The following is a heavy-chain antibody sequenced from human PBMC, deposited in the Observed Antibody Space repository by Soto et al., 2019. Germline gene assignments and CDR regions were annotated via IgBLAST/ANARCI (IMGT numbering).Heavy chain of an antibody. CDR2: IYSGGST. J-gene: IGHJ4*02. CDR3: ARGFPSMAYYGEYYFDK. D-gene: IGHD3-10*01. CDR1: GFTVSSNY. V-gene: IGHV3-53*01. Sequence: EVQMVESGGGLIQPGGSLRLSCAAFGFTVSSNYMTWVRQAPGKGLEWVSVIYSGGSTYYADSVKGRFTISRDNSRNTLYLQKNSLRAQDTAVYYCARGFPSMAYYGEYYFDKWGQGTLVTVSS.